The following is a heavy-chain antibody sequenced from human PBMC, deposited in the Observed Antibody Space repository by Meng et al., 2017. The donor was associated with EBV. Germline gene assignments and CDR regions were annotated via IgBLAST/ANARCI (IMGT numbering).Heavy chain of an antibody. Sequence: QVQLVQSGAEVKKPGAPVKVSCKSSGYTFTSYGISWVRQAPGQGLEWMGWISAYNGNTNYAQKLQGRVTMTTDTSTSTAYMELRSLRSDDTAVYYCARVGRITMVRGETLDPWGHGTLVTVSS. CDR2: ISAYNGNT. J-gene: IGHJ5*02. D-gene: IGHD3-10*01. V-gene: IGHV1-18*01. CDR1: GYTFTSYG. CDR3: ARVGRITMVRGETLDP.